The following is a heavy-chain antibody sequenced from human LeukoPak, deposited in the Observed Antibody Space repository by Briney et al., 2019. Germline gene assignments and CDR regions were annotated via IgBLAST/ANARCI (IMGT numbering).Heavy chain of an antibody. Sequence: PSETLSLTCTVSGGSISSDYWSWIRQSPGKGLEWIGYIYYSGTTSYNPSLKSRVTISLDTSKNQFSLKLSSVTAADTAVCYCARGANWGSPDYWGQGTLVTVSS. CDR3: ARGANWGSPDY. J-gene: IGHJ4*02. CDR1: GGSISSDY. CDR2: IYYSGTT. D-gene: IGHD7-27*01. V-gene: IGHV4-59*01.